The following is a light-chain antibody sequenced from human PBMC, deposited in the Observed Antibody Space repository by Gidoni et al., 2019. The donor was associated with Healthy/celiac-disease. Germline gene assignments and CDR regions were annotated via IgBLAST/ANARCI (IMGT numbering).Light chain of an antibody. V-gene: IGKV3-20*01. CDR1: QCVSSSY. J-gene: IGKJ4*01. Sequence: ILFTQSPGTLSLSPGERATLSCRASQCVSSSYLVWYQQKPGQAPRLLIYGATSRATGIPDRLSGSGSGTDFTLTISRLDPEDFAVYYCQQYGSSPPLTFGGGTKVEIK. CDR2: GAT. CDR3: QQYGSSPPLT.